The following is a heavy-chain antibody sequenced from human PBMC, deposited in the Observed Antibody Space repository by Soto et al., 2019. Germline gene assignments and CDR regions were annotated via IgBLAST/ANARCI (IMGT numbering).Heavy chain of an antibody. Sequence: QVHLVQSGAEVKKPGASVKVSCKASGYTFTTYGITWVRQAPGQGLEWMGWISTYNGNTNYEQKLQGRVTMTTDTLTSTAYVELRSLRSDDKAGYYCARRGAYCSGGTCYHFDYWGQGTLVTVSS. J-gene: IGHJ4*02. V-gene: IGHV1-18*04. D-gene: IGHD2-15*01. CDR3: ARRGAYCSGGTCYHFDY. CDR2: ISTYNGNT. CDR1: GYTFTTYG.